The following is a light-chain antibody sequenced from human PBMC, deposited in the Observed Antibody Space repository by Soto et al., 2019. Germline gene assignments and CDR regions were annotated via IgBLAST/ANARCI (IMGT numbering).Light chain of an antibody. V-gene: IGKV3-15*01. CDR1: QSVSSN. CDR3: QQYNNSPPNT. J-gene: IGKJ5*01. CDR2: GAS. Sequence: EIVMTQSPATLSVSPGERATLSCRASQSVSSNLAWYQQKPGQAPRRLIYGASTRATGIPARFSGSGSGTELTLTISSLQSEDFAVYYCQQYNNSPPNTFGQGTRLEIK.